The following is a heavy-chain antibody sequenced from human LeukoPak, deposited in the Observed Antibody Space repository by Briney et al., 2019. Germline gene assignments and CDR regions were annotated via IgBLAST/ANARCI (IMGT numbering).Heavy chain of an antibody. CDR1: GSTFSDYH. Sequence: ASVKVSCKASGSTFSDYHINWVRQASGQGPEWMGWINTKSGDAKHNQAFQGRVTMTRDTSISTAYMELSRLRSDDTAMYHCARGEYSNGYPYRLDSWGQGTLVTVSS. CDR3: ARGEYSNGYPYRLDS. V-gene: IGHV1-2*02. D-gene: IGHD3-16*01. CDR2: INTKSGDA. J-gene: IGHJ4*02.